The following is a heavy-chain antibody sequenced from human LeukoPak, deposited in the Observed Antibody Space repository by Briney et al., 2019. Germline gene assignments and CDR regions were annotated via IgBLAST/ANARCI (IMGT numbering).Heavy chain of an antibody. D-gene: IGHD3-22*01. CDR2: ISYDGSNK. Sequence: GGSLRLSCAASGFTFSSYGMHWVRQAPGKGLEWVAVISYDGSNKFYADSVKGRFTISRDNSKNTLYLQMNSLRAEDTAVCYCARAANYYDSSGYYYPFDYWGQGTLVTVSS. CDR1: GFTFSSYG. V-gene: IGHV3-30*19. CDR3: ARAANYYDSSGYYYPFDY. J-gene: IGHJ4*02.